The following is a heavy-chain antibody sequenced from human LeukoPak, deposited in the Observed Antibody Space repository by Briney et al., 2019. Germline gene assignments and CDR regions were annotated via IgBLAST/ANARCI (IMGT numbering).Heavy chain of an antibody. V-gene: IGHV4-31*03. CDR3: ARADYGGTSSYFDY. Sequence: SETLSLTCTVSGGSISSGGYYWSWIRQPPGKALEWIGYIYYSGSTYYTPSLKSRVTISVDTSKNQFSLKLSSVTAADTAVYYCARADYGGTSSYFDYWGQGTLVTVSS. CDR1: GGSISSGGYY. J-gene: IGHJ4*02. D-gene: IGHD4-23*01. CDR2: IYYSGST.